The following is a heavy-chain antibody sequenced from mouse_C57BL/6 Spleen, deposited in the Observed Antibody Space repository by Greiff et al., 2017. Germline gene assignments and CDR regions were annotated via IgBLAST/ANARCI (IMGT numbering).Heavy chain of an antibody. J-gene: IGHJ4*01. V-gene: IGHV1-62-2*01. CDR3: ARHDGPFTTVVADYYAMDY. CDR1: GYTFTEYT. CDR2: FYPGSGSI. Sequence: VKLQESGAELVKPGASVKLSCKASGYTFTEYTIHWVKQRSGQGLEWIGWFYPGSGSIKYNEKFKDKATLTADKSSSTVYMELSRLTSEDSAVYFCARHDGPFTTVVADYYAMDYWGQGTSVTVSS. D-gene: IGHD1-1*01.